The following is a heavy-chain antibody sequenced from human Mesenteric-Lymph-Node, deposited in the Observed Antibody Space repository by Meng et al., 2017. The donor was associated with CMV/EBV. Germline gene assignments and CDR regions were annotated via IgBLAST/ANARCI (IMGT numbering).Heavy chain of an antibody. CDR3: ARRLYLSGYTSGHDYFDY. J-gene: IGHJ4*02. D-gene: IGHD6-19*01. CDR2: INHSGST. CDR1: GGSFSGYY. Sequence: GSLRLSCAVYGGSFSGYYWSWIRQPPGKGLEWIGEINHSGSTNYNPSLKSRVTISVDTSKNQFSLKLSSVTAADTAMYYCARRLYLSGYTSGHDYFDYWGQGTLVTVSS. V-gene: IGHV4-34*01.